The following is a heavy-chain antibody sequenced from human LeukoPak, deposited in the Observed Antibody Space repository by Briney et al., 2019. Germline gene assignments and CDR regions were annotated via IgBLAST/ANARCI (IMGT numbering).Heavy chain of an antibody. CDR3: ARGGWGHIVVVTARYMDV. CDR1: GGSFSGYY. J-gene: IGHJ6*03. D-gene: IGHD2-21*02. Sequence: PSETLSLTCAVYGGSFSGYYWSWLRQPPGKGLEWIGEINHSGSTNYNPSLKSRVTISVDTSKNQFSLKLSSVTAADTAVYYCARGGWGHIVVVTARYMDVWGKGTTVTVSS. V-gene: IGHV4-34*01. CDR2: INHSGST.